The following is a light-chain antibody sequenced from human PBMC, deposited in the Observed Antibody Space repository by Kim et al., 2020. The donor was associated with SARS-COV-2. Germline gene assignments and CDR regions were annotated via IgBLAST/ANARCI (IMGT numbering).Light chain of an antibody. CDR3: QQYNNFIT. Sequence: SASIGDRVTITCQASQDINHYLNWYQQKPGKAPKLLISDVFKLEKGVPSRFSGSGSGTDFTFTINSLQPEDIATYYCQQYNNFITFGGGTKVEIK. CDR1: QDINHY. CDR2: DVF. J-gene: IGKJ4*01. V-gene: IGKV1-33*01.